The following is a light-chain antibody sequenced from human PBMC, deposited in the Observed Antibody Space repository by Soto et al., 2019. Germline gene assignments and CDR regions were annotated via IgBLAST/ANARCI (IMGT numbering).Light chain of an antibody. J-gene: IGKJ1*01. CDR3: QQYNNWPPWT. Sequence: EIVMTQSPATLSVSPGERATLSCRAIQSVSSSYLAWYQQKPGQAPRLLIYGASSRATGIPDRFSGSGSGTEFTLTISSLQSEDFAVYYCQQYNNWPPWTFGQGTKVDI. CDR1: QSVSSSY. V-gene: IGKV3D-15*01. CDR2: GAS.